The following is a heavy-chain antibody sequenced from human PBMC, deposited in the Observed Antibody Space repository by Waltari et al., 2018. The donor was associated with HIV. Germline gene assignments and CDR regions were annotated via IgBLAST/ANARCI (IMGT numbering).Heavy chain of an antibody. CDR2: IGTYNGNA. V-gene: IGHV1-18*01. Sequence: QVQLVQSGAQVKKPGASVKVSCKALGYPFTTYGITWVRQAPGQGLEWLGWIGTYNGNADFAPKTQVRIHLTIDTSTSTAYMELTSLRSDDTAVYYCARSHCAVTSCGSIDYWGQGTLVTVSS. CDR1: GYPFTTYG. J-gene: IGHJ4*02. D-gene: IGHD4-17*01. CDR3: ARSHCAVTSCGSIDY.